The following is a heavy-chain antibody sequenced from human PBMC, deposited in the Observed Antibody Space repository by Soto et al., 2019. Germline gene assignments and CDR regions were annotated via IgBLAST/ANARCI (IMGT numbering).Heavy chain of an antibody. CDR2: IYYSGST. CDR1: GGSISSGGYY. D-gene: IGHD4-4*01. J-gene: IGHJ6*02. V-gene: IGHV4-31*03. CDR3: ARGSVTAPYGMDV. Sequence: PLETLSLTCTVSGGSISSGGYYWSWIRQHPGKGLEWIGYIYYSGSTYYNPSLKSRVTISVDTSKNQFSLKLSSVTAADTAVYYCARGSVTAPYGMDVWGQGTTVTVSS.